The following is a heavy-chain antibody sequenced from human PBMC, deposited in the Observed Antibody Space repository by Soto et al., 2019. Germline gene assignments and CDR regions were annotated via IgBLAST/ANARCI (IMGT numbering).Heavy chain of an antibody. CDR1: GGSISSSSYY. CDR2: IYYSGST. V-gene: IGHV4-39*07. D-gene: IGHD5-18*01. J-gene: IGHJ4*02. Sequence: SETLSLTCTVSGGSISSSSYYWGWIRQPPGKGLEWIGSIYYSGSTYYNPSLKSRVTISVDTSKNQFSLKLSSVTAADTAAYYCARDNGYSYGYNLDHWGQGTLVTVSS. CDR3: ARDNGYSYGYNLDH.